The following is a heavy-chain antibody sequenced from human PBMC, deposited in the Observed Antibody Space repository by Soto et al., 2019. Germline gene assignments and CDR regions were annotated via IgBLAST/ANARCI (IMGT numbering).Heavy chain of an antibody. J-gene: IGHJ3*02. Sequence: SATLSLTCTVSGASFSHFYWSWIRQPPGKGLEWLGYIYDSGSTNYNPSLKSRVTMSVDTSKTQFSLDLGSVTAADTAVYFCAASYYGILTGHFAFEIWGHGTMVTVSS. D-gene: IGHD3-9*01. CDR2: IYDSGST. V-gene: IGHV4-59*01. CDR3: AASYYGILTGHFAFEI. CDR1: GASFSHFY.